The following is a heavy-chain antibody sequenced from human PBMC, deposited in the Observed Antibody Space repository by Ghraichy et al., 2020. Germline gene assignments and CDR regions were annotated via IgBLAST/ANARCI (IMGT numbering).Heavy chain of an antibody. J-gene: IGHJ2*01. CDR3: ARRQYCGGDCYTPLWYFDL. Sequence: SETLSLTCAVYGGSFSGYYWSWIRQPPGKGLEWIGEINHSGSTNYNPSLKSRVTISVDTSKNQFSLKLSSVTAADTAVYYCARRQYCGGDCYTPLWYFDLWGRGTLVTVSS. CDR1: GGSFSGYY. D-gene: IGHD2-21*02. V-gene: IGHV4-34*01. CDR2: INHSGST.